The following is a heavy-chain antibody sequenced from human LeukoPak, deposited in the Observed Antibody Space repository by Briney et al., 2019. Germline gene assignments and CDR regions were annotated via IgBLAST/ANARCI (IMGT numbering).Heavy chain of an antibody. CDR1: GGTFSSYA. J-gene: IGHJ1*01. CDR3: ARLLLGYCSSSRCSFQYFQH. Sequence: AASVKVSCKASGGTFSSYAISWVRQAPGQGLEWMGGIIPIFGTANYAQKFQGRVTITADESTSTAYMELSSLRSEDTAVYYCARLLLGYCSSSRCSFQYFQHWGQGTLVTVSS. V-gene: IGHV1-69*13. D-gene: IGHD2-2*01. CDR2: IIPIFGTA.